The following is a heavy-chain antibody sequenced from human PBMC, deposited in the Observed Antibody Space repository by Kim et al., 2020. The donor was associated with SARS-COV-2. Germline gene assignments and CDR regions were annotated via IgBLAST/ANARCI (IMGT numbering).Heavy chain of an antibody. V-gene: IGHV1-69*13. J-gene: IGHJ2*01. Sequence: SVKVSCKASGGTFSSYAISWVRQAPGQGLEWMGGIIPIFGTANYAQKFQGRVTITADESTSTAYMELSSLRSEDTAVYYCARLPTTVTNYYLYWYFDLWGRGTLVTVSS. CDR2: IIPIFGTA. CDR1: GGTFSSYA. CDR3: ARLPTTVTNYYLYWYFDL. D-gene: IGHD4-17*01.